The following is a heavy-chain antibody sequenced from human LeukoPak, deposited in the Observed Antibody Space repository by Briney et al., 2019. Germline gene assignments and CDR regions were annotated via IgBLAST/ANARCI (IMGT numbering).Heavy chain of an antibody. J-gene: IGHJ5*02. V-gene: IGHV4-39*07. CDR1: GGSISSSSYY. Sequence: SETLSLTCTVSGGSISSSSYYWGWIRQPPGKGLEWIGSIYYSGGTYYNPSLKSRVTISVDTSKNQFSLKLSSVTAADTAVYYCARDYSGEWEQLTGWWFDPWGQGTLVIVSS. D-gene: IGHD1-26*01. CDR2: IYYSGGT. CDR3: ARDYSGEWEQLTGWWFDP.